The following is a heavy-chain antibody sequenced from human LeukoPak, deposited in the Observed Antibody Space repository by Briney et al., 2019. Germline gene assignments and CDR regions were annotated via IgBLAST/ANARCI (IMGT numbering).Heavy chain of an antibody. J-gene: IGHJ6*04. CDR1: GFTFSSYW. Sequence: PGGSLRLSCAPSGFTFSSYWMHWVRHAPGKGLVWVSRINSVGSSTSYADSVKGRFTISRDNAKNTVYLQMNRLRAEGTAVYYCARDSMVRRVIRQYYYGMDVWGKGSTVTVSS. CDR2: INSVGSST. V-gene: IGHV3-74*01. D-gene: IGHD3-10*01. CDR3: ARDSMVRRVIRQYYYGMDV.